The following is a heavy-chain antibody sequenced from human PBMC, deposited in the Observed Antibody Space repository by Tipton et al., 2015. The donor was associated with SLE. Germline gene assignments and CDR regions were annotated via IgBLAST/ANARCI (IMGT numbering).Heavy chain of an antibody. CDR2: VYPSGKT. CDR3: ARTLGRSFRYYFYY. Sequence: TLSLTCSVSDYSISDGYYWGWIRQSPGKSLEWIRSVYPSGKTYYNPSLRSRVTISIDTSENQFSVRLNSVTAADTAIYYCARTLGRSFRYYFYYWGQGTLVTVSS. D-gene: IGHD7-27*01. CDR1: DYSISDGYY. V-gene: IGHV4-38-2*02. J-gene: IGHJ4*02.